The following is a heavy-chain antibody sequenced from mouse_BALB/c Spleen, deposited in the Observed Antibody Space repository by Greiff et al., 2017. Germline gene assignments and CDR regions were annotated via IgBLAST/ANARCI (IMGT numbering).Heavy chain of an antibody. J-gene: IGHJ3*01. D-gene: IGHD2-2*01. Sequence: DLVKPGASVKLSCKASGYTFTSYWINWIKRRPGQGLEWIGRIAPGSGSTYYNEMFKGKATLTVDTSSSTAYIQLSSLSSEDSAVYFCAGGYPWFAYWGQGTLVTVSA. CDR2: IAPGSGST. CDR1: GYTFTSYW. V-gene: IGHV1S41*01. CDR3: AGGYPWFAY.